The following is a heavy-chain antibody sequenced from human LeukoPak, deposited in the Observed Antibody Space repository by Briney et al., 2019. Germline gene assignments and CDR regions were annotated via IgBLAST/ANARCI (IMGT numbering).Heavy chain of an antibody. Sequence: GASVKVSCKASGYTFTGYYMHWVRQAPGQGLEWMEWINPNSGGTNYAQKFQGWVTMTRDTSISTAYMELSRLRSDDTAVYYCARAAGTKALPSDAFDIWGQGTMVTVSS. D-gene: IGHD6-13*01. J-gene: IGHJ3*02. CDR1: GYTFTGYY. CDR3: ARAAGTKALPSDAFDI. V-gene: IGHV1-2*04. CDR2: INPNSGGT.